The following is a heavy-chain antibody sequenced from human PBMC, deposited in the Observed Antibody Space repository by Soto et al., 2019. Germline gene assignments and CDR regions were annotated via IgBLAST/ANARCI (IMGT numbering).Heavy chain of an antibody. CDR3: TKEKSVMYSGYDAFDI. CDR1: GFTFSSYE. D-gene: IGHD1-26*01. J-gene: IGHJ3*02. CDR2: ITGSGSTM. V-gene: IGHV3-48*03. Sequence: GGSLRLSCAASGFTFSSYEMDWVRQAPGMGLEWVAHITGSGSTMYADSVKGRFTISRDNADDSLYLQMNSLRAEDTAVYYCTKEKSVMYSGYDAFDIWGRGTMVTVSS.